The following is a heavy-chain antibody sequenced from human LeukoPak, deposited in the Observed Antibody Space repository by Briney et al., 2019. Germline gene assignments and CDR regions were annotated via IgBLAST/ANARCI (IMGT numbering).Heavy chain of an antibody. V-gene: IGHV1-69*01. D-gene: IGHD6-13*01. CDR1: GGTFSSYA. CDR2: IIPIFGTA. CDR3: ARHPPGIAAAGTPRGWFDP. J-gene: IGHJ5*02. Sequence: ASVKVSCKASGGTFSSYAISWVRQAPGQGLEWMGGIIPIFGTANYAQKFQGRVTITADESTSTAYMKLSSLRSEDTAVYYCARHPPGIAAAGTPRGWFDPWGQGTLVTVSS.